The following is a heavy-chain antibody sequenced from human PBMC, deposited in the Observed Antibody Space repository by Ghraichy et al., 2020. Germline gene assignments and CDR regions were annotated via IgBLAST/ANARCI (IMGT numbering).Heavy chain of an antibody. Sequence: SETLSLTCTVSGGSISSYYWSWIRQPPGKGLEWIGYIYYSGSTNYNPSLKSRVTISVDTSKNQFSLKLSSVTAADTAVYYCARHIVVVTAIPNWYFDLWGRGTLVTVSS. D-gene: IGHD2-21*02. J-gene: IGHJ2*01. V-gene: IGHV4-59*01. CDR2: IYYSGST. CDR1: GGSISSYY. CDR3: ARHIVVVTAIPNWYFDL.